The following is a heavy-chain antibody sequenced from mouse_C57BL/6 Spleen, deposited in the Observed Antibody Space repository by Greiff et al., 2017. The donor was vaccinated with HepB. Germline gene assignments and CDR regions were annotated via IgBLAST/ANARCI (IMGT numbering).Heavy chain of an antibody. CDR1: GYTFTGYW. CDR2: ILPGSGST. V-gene: IGHV1-9*01. Sequence: QVQLQQSGAELMKPGASVKLSCKATGYTFTGYWIEWVKQRPGHGLEWIGEILPGSGSTNYNEKFKGKATFTADTSSNTAYMRLSSLTTEDSAIYYCARTGSSYYYFDYWGQGTTLTVSS. D-gene: IGHD1-1*01. J-gene: IGHJ2*01. CDR3: ARTGSSYYYFDY.